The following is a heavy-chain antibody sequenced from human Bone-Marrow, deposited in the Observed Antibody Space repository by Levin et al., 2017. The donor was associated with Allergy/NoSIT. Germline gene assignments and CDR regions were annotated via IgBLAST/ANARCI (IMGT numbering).Heavy chain of an antibody. D-gene: IGHD5-18*01. V-gene: IGHV5-51*01. CDR2: IYPGDSDT. J-gene: IGHJ3*02. Sequence: GGSLRLSCEGSGYDFTRYWIGCVRQMPGKGLEWMGLIYPGDSDTKFSPSFQGQVTISADKSITTAYLQWSSLKASDTAMYYCAISGYKYDDSFDIWGQGTLVTVSS. CDR1: GYDFTRYW. CDR3: AISGYKYDDSFDI.